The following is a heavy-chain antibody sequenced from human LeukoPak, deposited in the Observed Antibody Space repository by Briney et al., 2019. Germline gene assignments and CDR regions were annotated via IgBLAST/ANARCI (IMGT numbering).Heavy chain of an antibody. J-gene: IGHJ3*02. V-gene: IGHV3-48*01. CDR3: ATDAGGLRYFDWFPPGTFDM. Sequence: SGGSLRLSCAASGFTFSSYTMNWVRQTPGKGLEWVSYISSSSSTIYYADSVKGRFTISRDNSKNTLFLQMNSLRAEDTAIYYCATDAGGLRYFDWFPPGTFDMWGQGTKVTVYS. CDR2: ISSSSSTI. D-gene: IGHD3-9*01. CDR1: GFTFSSYT.